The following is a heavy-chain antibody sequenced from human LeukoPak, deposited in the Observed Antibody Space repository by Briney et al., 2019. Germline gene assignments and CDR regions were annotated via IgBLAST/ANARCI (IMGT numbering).Heavy chain of an antibody. J-gene: IGHJ4*02. CDR3: ARHDSCSSTSCYFDY. CDR2: IYPGDSDT. Sequence: PGESLKISCKGSGYSCTSFWIGWVRQMPGKGLEWMGIIYPGDSDTRYSPSFQGQVTISADKSINTAYLQWSSLKASDTAMYYCARHDSCSSTSCYFDYWGQGTLVTVSS. CDR1: GYSCTSFW. V-gene: IGHV5-51*01. D-gene: IGHD2-2*01.